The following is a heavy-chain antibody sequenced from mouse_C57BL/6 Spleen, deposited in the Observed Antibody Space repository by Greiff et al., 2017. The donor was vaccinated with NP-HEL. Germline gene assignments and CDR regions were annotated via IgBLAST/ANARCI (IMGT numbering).Heavy chain of an antibody. J-gene: IGHJ1*03. D-gene: IGHD2-4*01. Sequence: VQLQQSGPELVKPGASVKMSCKASGYTFTDYNMHWVKQSHGKSLEWIGYINPNNGGTSYNQKFKGKATLTVNKSSSTAYMELRSLTSEDSAVYYCARMITTRWYFDVWGTGTTVTVSS. CDR3: ARMITTRWYFDV. V-gene: IGHV1-22*01. CDR2: INPNNGGT. CDR1: GYTFTDYN.